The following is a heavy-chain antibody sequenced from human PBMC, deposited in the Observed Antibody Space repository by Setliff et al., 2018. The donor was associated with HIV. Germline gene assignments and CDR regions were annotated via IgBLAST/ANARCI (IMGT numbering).Heavy chain of an antibody. CDR2: IYSDGST. V-gene: IGHV3-53*01. J-gene: IGHJ4*02. Sequence: GGSLRLSCAASGFTVSSHYMSWVRQAPGKGLEWVSTIYSDGSTYHADSVKGRFTISRDNSKNTLSLQMNSLRVEDTAVYYCAKGASFSGSYCDYWGQGTLVTSPQ. CDR3: AKGASFSGSYCDY. D-gene: IGHD5-12*01. CDR1: GFTVSSHY.